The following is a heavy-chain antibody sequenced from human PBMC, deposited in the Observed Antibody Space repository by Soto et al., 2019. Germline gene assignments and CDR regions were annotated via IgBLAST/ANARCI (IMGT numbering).Heavy chain of an antibody. CDR3: ARPSYSSSYDY. J-gene: IGHJ4*02. D-gene: IGHD6-6*01. V-gene: IGHV5-51*01. CDR2: IYPGDSDT. Sequence: GGSVKISCSGSGYSFTSYWIGWVRQMPWKGLEWMGIIYPGDSDTRYSSSFQGQVTISADKSISTAYLQWSSLKASDTAMYYCARPSYSSSYDYWGQGTLVTVSS. CDR1: GYSFTSYW.